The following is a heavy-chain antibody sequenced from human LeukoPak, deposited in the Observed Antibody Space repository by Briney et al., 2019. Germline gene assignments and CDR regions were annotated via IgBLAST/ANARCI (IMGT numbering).Heavy chain of an antibody. CDR2: ISSSGSTI. Sequence: PGGSLRLSCAASGFTFSSYSMNWVRQAPGKGLEWVSYISSSGSTIYYPDSVKGRFTISRDNAENSLYLQMNSLRAEDTAVYYCARRGNDVDYWGQGTLVIVSS. J-gene: IGHJ4*02. D-gene: IGHD3-16*01. V-gene: IGHV3-48*01. CDR1: GFTFSSYS. CDR3: ARRGNDVDY.